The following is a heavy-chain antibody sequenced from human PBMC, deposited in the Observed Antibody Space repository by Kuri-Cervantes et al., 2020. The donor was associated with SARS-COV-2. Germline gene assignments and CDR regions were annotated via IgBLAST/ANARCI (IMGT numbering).Heavy chain of an antibody. J-gene: IGHJ4*02. CDR3: ARDPGQRYSSGWHPDFDY. D-gene: IGHD6-19*01. CDR1: GGSISSSSYY. V-gene: IGHV4-39*07. CDR2: IYYSGST. Sequence: SETLSLTCTVSGGSISSSSYYWGWIRQPPGKGLEWIGSIYYSGSTYYNPSLKSRVTISVDTSKNQFSLKLSSVTAADTAVYYCARDPGQRYSSGWHPDFDYWGQGTLVTVSS.